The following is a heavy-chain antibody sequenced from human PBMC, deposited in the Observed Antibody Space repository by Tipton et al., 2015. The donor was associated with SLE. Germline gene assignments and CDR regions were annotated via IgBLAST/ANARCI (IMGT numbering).Heavy chain of an antibody. CDR2: IYYSGTT. J-gene: IGHJ5*02. CDR1: GGSFSGHT. CDR3: ARDGDYYGSGIYYKGWFDP. V-gene: IGHV4-34*11. Sequence: TLSLTCAVSGGSFSGHTWTWIRQPPGKGLEWIGGIYYSGTTYYNPSLKSRVTISVHTSTDQFSLNLSSVTAADTAVYFCARDGDYYGSGIYYKGWFDPWGQGTLVTVSS. D-gene: IGHD3-10*01.